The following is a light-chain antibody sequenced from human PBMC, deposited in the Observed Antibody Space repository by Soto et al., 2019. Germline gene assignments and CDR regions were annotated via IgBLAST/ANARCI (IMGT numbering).Light chain of an antibody. Sequence: EIVLTQSPATLSLSPGERANLPCRASQNVGGYLAWYQQKPGQAPRLLIYDASNRATGIPARFSGSGAGTDFSLTISSLEPEDLAVYYCQQRSTWPLTFGGGTKVDIK. CDR3: QQRSTWPLT. J-gene: IGKJ4*01. V-gene: IGKV3-11*01. CDR2: DAS. CDR1: QNVGGY.